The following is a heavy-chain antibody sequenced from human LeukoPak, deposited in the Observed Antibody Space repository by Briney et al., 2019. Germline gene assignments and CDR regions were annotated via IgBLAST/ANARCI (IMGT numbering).Heavy chain of an antibody. J-gene: IGHJ6*02. Sequence: PGGSLRLSCAASGFTFSSYSMNWVRQAPGKGLEWVSSISSSSSYIYYADSVKGRFTISRDNAKNSLYLQMNSLRAEDTAVYYCARTSSWSYYYGMDVWGQGTTVTVSS. D-gene: IGHD6-13*01. CDR2: ISSSSSYI. V-gene: IGHV3-21*01. CDR1: GFTFSSYS. CDR3: ARTSSWSYYYGMDV.